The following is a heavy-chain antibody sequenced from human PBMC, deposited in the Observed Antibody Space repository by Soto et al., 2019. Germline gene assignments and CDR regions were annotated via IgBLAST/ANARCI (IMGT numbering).Heavy chain of an antibody. CDR3: ARSPPSLYYYSYGMDV. Sequence: QVQLQESGPGLVKPSETLSLTCTVSGGSVSSASNYWTWIRQPPGKGLEWIGYSYYSGSTSYNPARKGRVTLSVDTSKNQSALKLSSVPAADTAIYDCARSPPSLYYYSYGMDVWGQGTTVTVSS. CDR1: GGSVSSASNY. CDR2: SYYSGST. J-gene: IGHJ6*02. V-gene: IGHV4-61*01.